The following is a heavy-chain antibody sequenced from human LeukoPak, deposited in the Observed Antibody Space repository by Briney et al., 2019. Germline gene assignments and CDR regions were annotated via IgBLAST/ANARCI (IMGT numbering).Heavy chain of an antibody. CDR3: ATYPHAFDI. J-gene: IGHJ3*02. Sequence: GGSLRLSCAASGFAVSSNYMSWVRQAPGKGLEWVSNIHSGGSTYYADSVQGRFIISRDNSKNTLYLQMNSLRDEDTAVYYYATYPHAFDIWGQGTMVTVSS. CDR1: GFAVSSNY. V-gene: IGHV3-66*01. CDR2: IHSGGST.